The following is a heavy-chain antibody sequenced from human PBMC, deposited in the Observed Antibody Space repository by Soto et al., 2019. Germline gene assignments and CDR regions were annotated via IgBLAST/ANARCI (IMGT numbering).Heavy chain of an antibody. V-gene: IGHV3-7*01. CDR3: ARDGYSYALDV. CDR1: GFTIGGAW. Sequence: PGESLKISCAASGFTIGGAWMSWVRQAPGKGLEWVAKIRQDGNEMYYVDAVRGRFTISRDNAKNSLYLQMNSLRVEDTALYYCARDGYSYALDVWGQGTTVTVSS. CDR2: IRQDGNEM. J-gene: IGHJ6*02.